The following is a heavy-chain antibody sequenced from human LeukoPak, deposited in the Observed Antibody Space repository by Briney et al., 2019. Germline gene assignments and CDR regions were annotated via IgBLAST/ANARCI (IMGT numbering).Heavy chain of an antibody. J-gene: IGHJ4*02. V-gene: IGHV3-7*01. CDR1: GFTFSSYW. Sequence: GGSLRLSCAASGFTFSSYWMSWVRQAPGKGLEWVANIKLDGSEKYYVDSVKGRFTISRDNAKNSLYLQMSSLTAEDTAFYYCARFSGSYYYFDYWGQGTLVTVPS. D-gene: IGHD1-26*01. CDR2: IKLDGSEK. CDR3: ARFSGSYYYFDY.